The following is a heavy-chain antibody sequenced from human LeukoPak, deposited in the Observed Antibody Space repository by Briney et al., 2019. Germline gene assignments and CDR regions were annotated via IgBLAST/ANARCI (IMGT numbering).Heavy chain of an antibody. CDR3: ARDPPHGLYYFDY. Sequence: GRSLRLSCAASGFTFSSYGMHWVRQAPGKGLEWVAVIWYDGSNKYYADSVKGRFTISRDNSKNTLYLQMNSLRAEDTAVYYCARDPPHGLYYFDYWGQGTLVTVSS. D-gene: IGHD5-24*01. CDR2: IWYDGSNK. CDR1: GFTFSSYG. V-gene: IGHV3-33*01. J-gene: IGHJ4*02.